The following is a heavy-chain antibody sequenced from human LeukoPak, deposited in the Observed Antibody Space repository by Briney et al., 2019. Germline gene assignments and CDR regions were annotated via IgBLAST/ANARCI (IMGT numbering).Heavy chain of an antibody. D-gene: IGHD3-22*01. CDR3: ARRRYYDRSGYLE. CDR1: GDSVSRSDSY. CDR2: IYYSGRT. Sequence: SETLSLTCSVSGDSVSRSDSYWDWIRQPPGKGLEWIGAIYYSGRTYYSPSLKGRVTMSVDPSNNQFSLSLRSVTAADTAIYYCARRRYYDRSGYLEWGQGTLLSVSS. J-gene: IGHJ1*01. V-gene: IGHV4-39*01.